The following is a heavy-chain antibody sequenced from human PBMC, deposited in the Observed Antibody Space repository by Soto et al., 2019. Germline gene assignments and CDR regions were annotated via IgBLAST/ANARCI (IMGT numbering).Heavy chain of an antibody. CDR1: GGSFSGYY. V-gene: IGHV4-34*01. CDR2: ITHSGST. J-gene: IGHJ4*02. Sequence: TLSLTCAVYGGSFSGYYWTWIRQPPGKGLEWIGEITHSGSTNYNPSLKSRVTISVDTSKNQFSLNLNSVTAADTAVYYCARSSVRGWSYWGQGTLVTVSS. CDR3: ARSSVRGWSY. D-gene: IGHD3-10*02.